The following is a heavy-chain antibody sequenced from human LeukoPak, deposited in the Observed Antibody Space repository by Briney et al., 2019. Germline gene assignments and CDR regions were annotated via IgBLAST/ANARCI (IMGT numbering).Heavy chain of an antibody. D-gene: IGHD5-24*01. V-gene: IGHV3-33*06. CDR2: IWYDGSNK. CDR1: GFTFRSYG. Sequence: GGSLRLSCAASGFTFRSYGMHWVRQAPGKGLEWVAIIWYDGSNKYYADSVKGRFTISRDNSKNTLYLRTNGLRAEDTAVYYCAKGREEDGYNDFDYWGQGTLVTVSS. CDR3: AKGREEDGYNDFDY. J-gene: IGHJ4*02.